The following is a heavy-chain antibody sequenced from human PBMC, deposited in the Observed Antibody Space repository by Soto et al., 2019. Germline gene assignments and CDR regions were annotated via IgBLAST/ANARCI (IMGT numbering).Heavy chain of an antibody. J-gene: IGHJ4*02. Sequence: PGGSLRLSCAASGFTFDDYAMHWVRQAPGKGLEWVSGISWNSGSIGYADSVKGRFTISRDNAKNSLYLQMNSLRAEDTALYYCAKDLRPYDYIWGSYRPPPGYWGQGTLVTVSS. CDR1: GFTFDDYA. CDR3: AKDLRPYDYIWGSYRPPPGY. V-gene: IGHV3-9*01. D-gene: IGHD3-16*02. CDR2: ISWNSGSI.